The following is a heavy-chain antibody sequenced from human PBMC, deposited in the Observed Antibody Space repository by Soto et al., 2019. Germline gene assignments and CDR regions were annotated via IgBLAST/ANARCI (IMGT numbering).Heavy chain of an antibody. D-gene: IGHD4-17*01. CDR1: GGSFSGYY. CDR3: ARAHDYGGKGYFQH. CDR2: INHSGST. Sequence: QVQLQQWGAGLLKPSETLSLTCAVYGGSFSGYYWSWIRQPPGKGLEWIGEINHSGSTNYNPSLTSRVTISVDTSKNQFSLKLSSVTAADTAVYYCARAHDYGGKGYFQHWGQGTLVTVSS. J-gene: IGHJ1*01. V-gene: IGHV4-34*01.